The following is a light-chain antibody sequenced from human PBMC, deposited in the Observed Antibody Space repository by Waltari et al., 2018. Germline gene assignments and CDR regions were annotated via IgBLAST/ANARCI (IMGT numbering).Light chain of an antibody. V-gene: IGLV3-21*04. CDR3: QVWDSRSDRA. J-gene: IGLJ2*01. Sequence: SYVLTQPPSVSVAPGKTATITSGGGHIGTKSGHWYQQKAGQAPVLVIYFDNDRPSGIPERFSGSNSGDTATLTISRVEAGDEADYYCQVWDSRSDRAFGGGTKLTVL. CDR1: HIGTKS. CDR2: FDN.